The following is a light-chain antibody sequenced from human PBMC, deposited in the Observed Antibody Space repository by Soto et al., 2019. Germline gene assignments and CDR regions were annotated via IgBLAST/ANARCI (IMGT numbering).Light chain of an antibody. J-gene: IGKJ2*01. Sequence: DIQMTQFPSTLSASVGDRVTITCRASQSISSWLAWYQQKPGAAPKLLSYEASTLEGGVPSRFSGSRSGTEFTLTVSSLQPDDFATYYCQQYNDSFPFTFGQGTKLEIK. CDR3: QQYNDSFPFT. V-gene: IGKV1-5*03. CDR1: QSISSW. CDR2: EAS.